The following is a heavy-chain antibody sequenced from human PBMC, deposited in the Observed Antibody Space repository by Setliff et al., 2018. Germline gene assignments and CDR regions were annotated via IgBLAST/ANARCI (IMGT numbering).Heavy chain of an antibody. CDR3: TRTSGLQFFNYYMDV. J-gene: IGHJ6*03. V-gene: IGHV3-73*01. CDR1: GFTLTNAW. CDR2: IRSKANSYAT. Sequence: GGSLRLSCTASGFTLTNAWINWVRQASGKGLEWVGRIRSKANSYATVYAASVKGRFTISRDDSKNTAYLQMNSLKTEDTAVYYCTRTSGLQFFNYYMDVWGKGTTVTVSS. D-gene: IGHD3-3*01.